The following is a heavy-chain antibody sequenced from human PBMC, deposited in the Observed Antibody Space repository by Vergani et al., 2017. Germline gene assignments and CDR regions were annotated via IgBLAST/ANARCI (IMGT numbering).Heavy chain of an antibody. Sequence: QVQLVQSGAEVKKPGSSVKVSCKTSGGTFSRYAISWVRQAPGQGLEWMGRIIPIFGTPNYAQKFQGRVTITADESTTTAYMELTSLRSEDTAVYYCARGGGGGGLIDYWGQGTLVTVSS. D-gene: IGHD3-16*01. V-gene: IGHV1-69*13. J-gene: IGHJ4*02. CDR2: IIPIFGTP. CDR1: GGTFSRYA. CDR3: ARGGGGGGLIDY.